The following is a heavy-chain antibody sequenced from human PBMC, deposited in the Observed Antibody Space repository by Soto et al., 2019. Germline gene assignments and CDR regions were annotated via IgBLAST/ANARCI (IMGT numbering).Heavy chain of an antibody. Sequence: GGSLRLSCAASGFTFSSYSMNWVRQAPGKGLEWVSSISSSSSYIYYADSVKGRFTISRDNAKNSLYLQMNSLRAEDTAVYYCARDLVAVAGMGYYYGMDVWGQGTTVTVSS. CDR1: GFTFSSYS. CDR3: ARDLVAVAGMGYYYGMDV. V-gene: IGHV3-21*01. J-gene: IGHJ6*02. D-gene: IGHD6-19*01. CDR2: ISSSSSYI.